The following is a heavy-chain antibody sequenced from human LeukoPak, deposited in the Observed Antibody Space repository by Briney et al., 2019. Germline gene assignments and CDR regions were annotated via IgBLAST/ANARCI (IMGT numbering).Heavy chain of an antibody. D-gene: IGHD6-13*01. CDR1: GGSISSYY. J-gene: IGHJ6*02. Sequence: PSETLSLTCTVSGGSISSYYWSWVRQAPGKGLEWVSVIYSGGSTYYADSVKGRFTISRDNSKNTLHLQMNSLRAEDTAVYYCAREADSSSWYLYYYYGMDVWGQGTTVTVSS. CDR3: AREADSSSWYLYYYYGMDV. V-gene: IGHV3-66*01. CDR2: IYSGGST.